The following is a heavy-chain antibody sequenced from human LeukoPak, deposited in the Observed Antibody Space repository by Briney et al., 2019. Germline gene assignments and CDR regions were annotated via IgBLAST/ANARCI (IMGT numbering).Heavy chain of an antibody. Sequence: GGSLRLSCAASGFSFSSYSMNWVRLAPGKGPEWVSFISSGGISTDYAASVQGRFTISRDNAENSLYLQLNSLSADDTAVYYCARAGGSSTFNWFDRWGQGTLVTVSS. CDR2: ISSGGIST. D-gene: IGHD2-15*01. CDR3: ARAGGSSTFNWFDR. V-gene: IGHV3-21*01. CDR1: GFSFSSYS. J-gene: IGHJ5*02.